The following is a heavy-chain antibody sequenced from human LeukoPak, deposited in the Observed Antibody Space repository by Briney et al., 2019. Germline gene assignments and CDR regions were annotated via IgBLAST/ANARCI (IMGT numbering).Heavy chain of an antibody. D-gene: IGHD3-22*01. CDR2: IYYSGST. Sequence: SQTLSLTCTVSGGSISSGDYYWSWIRQPPGKGLEWIGYIYYSGSTYYNPSLKRRATTSVDTSKNQFSLKLRSVTAADTAVYYCASVGSHSSGYYIKTGNFDYWGQGPLVPVSS. J-gene: IGHJ4*02. V-gene: IGHV4-30-4*01. CDR3: ASVGSHSSGYYIKTGNFDY. CDR1: GGSISSGDYY.